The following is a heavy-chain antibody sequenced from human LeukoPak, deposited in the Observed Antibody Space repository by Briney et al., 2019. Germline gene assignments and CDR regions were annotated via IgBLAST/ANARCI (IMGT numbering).Heavy chain of an antibody. CDR3: ARDQGIEGSGKNWFDP. D-gene: IGHD3-10*01. CDR2: ISSRGTTI. J-gene: IGHJ5*02. CDR1: GFSFSDYY. Sequence: GGSLRLSCAASGFSFSDYYVSWIRQAPGKGLECVSYISSRGTTIYYADSVKGRFTISRDNAKSSLYLQMSSLRAEDTAIYYCARDQGIEGSGKNWFDPWGQGTLVTVSS. V-gene: IGHV3-11*04.